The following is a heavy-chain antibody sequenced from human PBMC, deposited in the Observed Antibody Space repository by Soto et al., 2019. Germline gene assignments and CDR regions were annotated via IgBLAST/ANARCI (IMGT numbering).Heavy chain of an antibody. D-gene: IGHD3-3*01. CDR1: GYTFTSYG. Sequence: EASVKVSCKASGYTFTSYGISWVRQAPGQGLEWMGWISAYNGNTNYAQKLQGRVTMTTDTSTSTAYMELRSLRSEDMVVYSCVRVTITIFGVAPVRLDYWGQGTLVTVSS. CDR2: ISAYNGNT. J-gene: IGHJ4*02. V-gene: IGHV1-18*03. CDR3: VRVTITIFGVAPVRLDY.